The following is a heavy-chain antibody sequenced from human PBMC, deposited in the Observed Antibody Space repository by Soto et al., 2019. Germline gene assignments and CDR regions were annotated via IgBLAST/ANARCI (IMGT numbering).Heavy chain of an antibody. Sequence: EVQLVESGGGLVKPGGSLRLSCAASGFTFSSYSMNCVRQAPGKGLEWVSSISSSSSYIYYADSVKGRFTISRDNAKNSLCLKVTRLRAEDTAVYYCARVGEDYCSKTSCSFDDWGQGTLVTVST. CDR1: GFTFSSYS. J-gene: IGHJ4*02. CDR2: ISSSSSYI. V-gene: IGHV3-21*01. D-gene: IGHD2-2*01. CDR3: ARVGEDYCSKTSCSFDD.